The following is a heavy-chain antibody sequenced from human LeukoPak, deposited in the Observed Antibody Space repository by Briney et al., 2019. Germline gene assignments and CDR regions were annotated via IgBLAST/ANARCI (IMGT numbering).Heavy chain of an antibody. V-gene: IGHV4-34*01. D-gene: IGHD2-21*02. Sequence: SETLSLTCAVYGGSFSGYYWSWIRQPPGKGLEWIGEIYHSGSTNYNPSLKSRVTISVDKSKNQFSLKLSSVTAADTAVYYCAKTTASPYYFDYWGQGTLVTVSS. J-gene: IGHJ4*02. CDR2: IYHSGST. CDR3: AKTTASPYYFDY. CDR1: GGSFSGYY.